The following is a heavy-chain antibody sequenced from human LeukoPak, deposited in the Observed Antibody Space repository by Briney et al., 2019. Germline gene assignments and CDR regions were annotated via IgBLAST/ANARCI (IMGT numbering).Heavy chain of an antibody. CDR3: ARKGGVGGDRNAFDI. CDR2: ISPNSVEK. J-gene: IGHJ3*02. Sequence: GASVKVSCKASGYTFSDDYMHWVRQAPAQGLEWMGWISPNSVEKVYAQKFQGRVTMTRDTSISTAYMELSRLRSDDTAVYYCARKGGVGGDRNAFDIWGQGTIVTVSS. V-gene: IGHV1-2*02. CDR1: GYTFSDDY. D-gene: IGHD2-21*02.